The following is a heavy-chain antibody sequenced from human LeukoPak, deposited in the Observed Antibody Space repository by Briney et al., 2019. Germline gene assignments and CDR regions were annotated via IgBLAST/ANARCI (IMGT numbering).Heavy chain of an antibody. Sequence: GGSLRLSCAASGFTVSSNYMSRVRQAPGKGLEWVSVIYSGGSTYYADAVKGRFTISRDNSKNTLYLQMNSLRAEVTAVYYCARDLRYFDWLLSHYYYYYDMDVWGQGTTVTVSS. CDR2: IYSGGST. CDR3: ARDLRYFDWLLSHYYYYYDMDV. V-gene: IGHV3-66*01. J-gene: IGHJ6*02. D-gene: IGHD3-9*01. CDR1: GFTVSSNY.